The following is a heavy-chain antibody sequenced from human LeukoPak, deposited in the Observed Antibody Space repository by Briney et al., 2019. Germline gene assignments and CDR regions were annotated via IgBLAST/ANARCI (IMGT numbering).Heavy chain of an antibody. D-gene: IGHD4-17*01. J-gene: IGHJ6*02. CDR2: IWFDGSNK. V-gene: IGHV3-33*06. CDR3: AKELTLLDYGRGYYYYGLDV. CDR1: GFTFSTSG. Sequence: PGGSLRLSCAASGFTFSTSGMHWVRQAPGKGLEWVAVIWFDGSNKHYADSVKGRFTISRDNSRNTLYLQMNSLSADDTAVHHCAKELTLLDYGRGYYYYGLDVWGQGTTLTVSS.